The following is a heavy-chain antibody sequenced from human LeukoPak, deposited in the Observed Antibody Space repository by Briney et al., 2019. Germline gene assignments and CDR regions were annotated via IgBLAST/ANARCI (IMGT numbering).Heavy chain of an antibody. V-gene: IGHV1-2*02. CDR2: INLNSGGT. J-gene: IGHJ4*02. Sequence: ASVKVSCKASGYTFTGYYMHWVRQAPGQGLEWMGWINLNSGGTNYAQKFQGRVTMTRDTSISTAYMELSRLRSDDTAVYYCARKGCSGGSCYYYFDYWGQGTLVTVSS. CDR3: ARKGCSGGSCYYYFDY. D-gene: IGHD2-15*01. CDR1: GYTFTGYY.